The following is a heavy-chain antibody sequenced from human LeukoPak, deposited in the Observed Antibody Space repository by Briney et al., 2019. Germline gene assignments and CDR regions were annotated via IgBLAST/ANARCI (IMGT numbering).Heavy chain of an antibody. CDR1: GFTVSSNY. Sequence: PGGSLRLSCAASGFTVSSNYMSWVRQAPGKGLEWVSVIYSGGSTYYADSVKGRFTISRDNSKKTLYLQMNSLRAEDTAVYYCAKGPYCSSTSCSRLAFDIWGRGTMVTVSS. CDR2: IYSGGST. D-gene: IGHD2-2*01. J-gene: IGHJ3*02. V-gene: IGHV3-53*05. CDR3: AKGPYCSSTSCSRLAFDI.